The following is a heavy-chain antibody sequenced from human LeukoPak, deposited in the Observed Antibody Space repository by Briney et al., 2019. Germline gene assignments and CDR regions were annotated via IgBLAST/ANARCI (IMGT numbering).Heavy chain of an antibody. V-gene: IGHV3-30-3*01. CDR1: RFIFSTYA. J-gene: IGHJ4*02. Sequence: PGGSLRLSCAASRFIFSTYALHWVRQAPGKGLDWVSVISYDGSNKYYADSVKGRFTISRDNSKNTLYLQMNSLRAEDTAVYYCAREYFAGDSSGFPLYWGQGTLVTVSS. D-gene: IGHD3-22*01. CDR3: AREYFAGDSSGFPLY. CDR2: ISYDGSNK.